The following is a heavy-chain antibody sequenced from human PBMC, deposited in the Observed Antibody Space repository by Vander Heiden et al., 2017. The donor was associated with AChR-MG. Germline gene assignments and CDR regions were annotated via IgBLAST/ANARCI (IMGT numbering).Heavy chain of an antibody. CDR2: INDSGST. CDR3: ARAGWLRYPPSHFYYYMDV. Sequence: QVQVLQWGAGLLKPSETLSLTCAVYGGSFSGHYWTWIRQPPGKGLEWIGEINDSGSTNYNPSLKSRVTISLDTSKKQFSLRLTSVTAADTAVYYCARAGWLRYPPSHFYYYMDVWDKGPTVTVSS. J-gene: IGHJ6*03. V-gene: IGHV4-34*01. CDR1: GGSFSGHY. D-gene: IGHD5-12*01.